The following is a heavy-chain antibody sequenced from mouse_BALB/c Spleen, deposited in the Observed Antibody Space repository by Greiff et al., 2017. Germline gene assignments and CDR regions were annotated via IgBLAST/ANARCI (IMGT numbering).Heavy chain of an antibody. V-gene: IGHV5-4*02. CDR1: GFTFSDYY. Sequence: DVQLQESGGGLVKPGGSLKLSCAASGFTFSDYYMYWVRQTPEKRLEWVATISDGGSYTYYPDSVKGRFTISRDNAKNNLYLQMSSLKSEDTAMYYCAREGDYGSIYAMDYWGQGTSVTVSS. CDR3: AREGDYGSIYAMDY. D-gene: IGHD1-1*01. CDR2: ISDGGSYT. J-gene: IGHJ4*01.